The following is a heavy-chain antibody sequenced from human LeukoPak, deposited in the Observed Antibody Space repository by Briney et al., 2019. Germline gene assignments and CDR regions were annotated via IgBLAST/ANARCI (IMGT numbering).Heavy chain of an antibody. CDR3: ARRRCSGGSCYSYYFDY. CDR1: GYSFTSYW. D-gene: IGHD2-15*01. CDR2: IYPGDSDT. Sequence: GESLKISCKGSGYSFTSYWIGWVRQMPGKGLKWMGIIYPGDSDTRYSPSFQGQVTISADKSISTAYLQWSSLKASDTAMYYCARRRCSGGSCYSYYFDYWGQGTLVTVSS. J-gene: IGHJ4*02. V-gene: IGHV5-51*01.